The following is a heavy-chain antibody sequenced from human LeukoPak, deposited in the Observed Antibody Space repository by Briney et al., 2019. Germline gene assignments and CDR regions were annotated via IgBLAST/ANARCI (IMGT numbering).Heavy chain of an antibody. CDR3: ARVRANSGYGHFGY. J-gene: IGHJ4*02. CDR1: GYSISSGYY. V-gene: IGHV4-38-2*01. Sequence: SETLSLTCAVSGYSISSGYYWGWIRQPPGKGLEWIGSIYHSGSTYYNPSLKSRVTISLDTSKNQFSLRLSSVTAADTAVYYCARVRANSGYGHFGYWGQGTLVTVSS. D-gene: IGHD5-12*01. CDR2: IYHSGST.